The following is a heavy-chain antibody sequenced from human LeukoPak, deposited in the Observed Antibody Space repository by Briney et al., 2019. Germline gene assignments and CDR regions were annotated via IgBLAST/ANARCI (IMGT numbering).Heavy chain of an antibody. Sequence: PSETLSLTCTVSGGSISSGDYYWGWVRQPPGKGLGWLGYIYYSGSTYYNPSLKSRVTISVDTSKNQFSLKLSSWTAADTAVYYCARVAPTFGGAPHAFDIWGQGTMVTVSS. V-gene: IGHV4-30-4*08. D-gene: IGHD3-16*01. CDR2: IYYSGST. J-gene: IGHJ3*02. CDR1: GGSISSGDYY. CDR3: ARVAPTFGGAPHAFDI.